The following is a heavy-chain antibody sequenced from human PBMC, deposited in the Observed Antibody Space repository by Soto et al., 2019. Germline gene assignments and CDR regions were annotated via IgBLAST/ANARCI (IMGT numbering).Heavy chain of an antibody. V-gene: IGHV1-18*04. D-gene: IGHD3-10*01. J-gene: IGHJ6*02. CDR1: GDTFTSYY. Sequence: ASVKVSCKAPGDTFTSYYMHWVRQAPGHGLEWMGVISAYNGNTNYAQKLQGRVTMTTDTSTSTAYMELRSLRSDDTAVYYCARDGYYGSGSYPEPYYYYYGMDVWGQGTTVTVSS. CDR2: ISAYNGNT. CDR3: ARDGYYGSGSYPEPYYYYYGMDV.